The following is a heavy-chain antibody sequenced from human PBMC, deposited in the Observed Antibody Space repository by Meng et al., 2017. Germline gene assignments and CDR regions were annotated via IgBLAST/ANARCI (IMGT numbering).Heavy chain of an antibody. Sequence: SETLSLTCAVPGGSISSSNWWSWVRQPPGKGLEWIGEIYHSGSTNYNPSLKSRVTISVDKSKNQFSLKLSSVTAADTALYYCARLTRLIAPAAAELGGFDYWGQGTLVTVSS. J-gene: IGHJ4*02. CDR1: GGSISSSNW. CDR3: ARLTRLIAPAAAELGGFDY. D-gene: IGHD6-13*01. V-gene: IGHV4-4*02. CDR2: IYHSGST.